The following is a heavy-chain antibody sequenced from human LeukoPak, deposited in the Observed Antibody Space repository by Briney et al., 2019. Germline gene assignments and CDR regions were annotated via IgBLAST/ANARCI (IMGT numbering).Heavy chain of an antibody. D-gene: IGHD3-9*01. CDR1: GYTFTSYY. V-gene: IGHV1-2*02. CDR2: INPNSGGT. J-gene: IGHJ5*02. CDR3: ARAYYDILTGFFWFDP. Sequence: ASVKVSCKASGYTFTSYYMHWVRQAPGQGLEWMGIINPNSGGTNYAQKFQGRVTMTRDTSISTAYMELSRLRSDDTAVYYCARAYYDILTGFFWFDPWGQGTLVTVSS.